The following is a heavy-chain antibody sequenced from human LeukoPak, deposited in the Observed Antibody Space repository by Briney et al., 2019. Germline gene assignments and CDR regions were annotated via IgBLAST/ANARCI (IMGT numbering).Heavy chain of an antibody. CDR1: GGIFSSYT. CDR2: IIPILGIA. J-gene: IGHJ3*02. V-gene: IGHV1-69*02. D-gene: IGHD5-24*01. CDR3: ARVATDNYGVGAFDI. Sequence: SVKVSCKASGGIFSSYTISWVRQAPGQGLEWMGSIIPILGIANYAQKFQGRVTITADKSTSAAYMELSSLRSEDTAVYYCARVATDNYGVGAFDIWGQGTMVTVSS.